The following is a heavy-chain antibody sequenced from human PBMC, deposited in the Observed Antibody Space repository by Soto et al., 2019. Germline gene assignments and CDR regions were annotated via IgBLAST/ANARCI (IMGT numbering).Heavy chain of an antibody. CDR1: GGSISSGGYY. Sequence: SETLSLTCTVSGGSISSGGYYWSWIRQHPGKGLEWIGYIYYSGSTYYNPSLKSRVTISVDTSKNQFSVKLSSVTAADTAVYYGARHRRASIAARGTYGMDVWCQGTTVSVSS. J-gene: IGHJ6*02. D-gene: IGHD6-6*01. CDR3: ARHRRASIAARGTYGMDV. V-gene: IGHV4-31*03. CDR2: IYYSGST.